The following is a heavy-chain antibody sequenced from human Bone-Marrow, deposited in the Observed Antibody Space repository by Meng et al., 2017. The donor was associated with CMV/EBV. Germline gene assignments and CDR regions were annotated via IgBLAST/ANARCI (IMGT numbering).Heavy chain of an antibody. J-gene: IGHJ4*02. Sequence: FPGYYMHWVRQAPGQGLEWMGWINPNSGGTNYAQKFQGRVTMTRDTSISTAYMELSRLRSDDTAVYYCARDGSVRYSSGWYVSGDDYWGQGTLVTVSS. V-gene: IGHV1-2*02. CDR1: FPGYY. CDR2: INPNSGGT. D-gene: IGHD6-19*01. CDR3: ARDGSVRYSSGWYVSGDDY.